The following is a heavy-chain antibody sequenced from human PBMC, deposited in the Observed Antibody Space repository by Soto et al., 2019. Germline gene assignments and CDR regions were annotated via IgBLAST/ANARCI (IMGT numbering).Heavy chain of an antibody. V-gene: IGHV3-33*01. CDR1: GSTFSAYG. Sequence: QVQLVESGGGVVQPGRSLRLSCTPSGSTFSAYGMHWVRQAPGKGLEWVAVIPNDASYKYEADSVKGRFTISRDNSKNTLYLQMDSLRVEDTALYYCVRDDIGDPNGFDIWGQGTMVTVSS. CDR3: VRDDIGDPNGFDI. CDR2: IPNDASYK. D-gene: IGHD2-15*01. J-gene: IGHJ3*02.